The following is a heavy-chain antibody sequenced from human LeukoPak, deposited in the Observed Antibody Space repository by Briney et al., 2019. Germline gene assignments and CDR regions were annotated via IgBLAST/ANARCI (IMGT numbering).Heavy chain of an antibody. CDR3: AKGKGGTTAGLDY. D-gene: IGHD4-17*01. CDR2: FSWNSGSI. J-gene: IGHJ4*02. Sequence: PGGSLRLSCAASGFTFDDYAMHWVRQAPGKGLEWVSGFSWNSGSIGYADSVKGRLTISRDNAKNSPYLQVNSLRPEDTALYFCAKGKGGTTAGLDYWGQGTLVTVSS. V-gene: IGHV3-9*01. CDR1: GFTFDDYA.